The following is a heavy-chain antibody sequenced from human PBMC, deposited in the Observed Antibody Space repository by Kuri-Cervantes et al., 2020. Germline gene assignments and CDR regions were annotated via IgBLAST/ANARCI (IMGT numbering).Heavy chain of an antibody. Sequence: GGSLRLSCAASGFTFSSYWMSWVRQAPGKGLEWVANRKQDGSEKYYVDSVKGRLTITSDNANNTMYLQMNSLVAEDTAVYYCAKDADYCSSTSCLVAPGRYYYYGMDVWGQGTTVTVSS. J-gene: IGHJ6*02. CDR3: AKDADYCSSTSCLVAPGRYYYYGMDV. CDR2: RKQDGSEK. D-gene: IGHD2-2*01. V-gene: IGHV3-7*03. CDR1: GFTFSSYW.